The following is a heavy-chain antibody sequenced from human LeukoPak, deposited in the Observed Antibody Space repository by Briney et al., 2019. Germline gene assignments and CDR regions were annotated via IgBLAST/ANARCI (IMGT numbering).Heavy chain of an antibody. J-gene: IGHJ4*02. Sequence: GGPLRLSCTASGFIFSNYWMTWVRQAPGKGLEWVAQINQDGSKEYYVDSVKARFSISRDNARNSLSLQMNSLRAEDTAVYYCVRDGGVSGYDLLDYWGQGTLVTVSS. D-gene: IGHD5-12*01. V-gene: IGHV3-7*01. CDR3: VRDGGVSGYDLLDY. CDR2: INQDGSKE. CDR1: GFIFSNYW.